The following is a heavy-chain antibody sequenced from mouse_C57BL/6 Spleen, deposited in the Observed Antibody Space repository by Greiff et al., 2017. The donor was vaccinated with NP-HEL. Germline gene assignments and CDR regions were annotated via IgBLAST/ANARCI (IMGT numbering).Heavy chain of an antibody. CDR2: IDPENGDT. Sequence: EVKLQESGAELVRPGASVKLSCTASGFNIKDDYMHWVKQRPEQGLEWIGWIDPENGDTEYASKFQGKATITADTSANTAYLQLSSLTSEDTAVYYCTGGNGNYYYAMDYWGQGTSVTVSS. J-gene: IGHJ4*01. CDR3: TGGNGNYYYAMDY. D-gene: IGHD2-1*01. V-gene: IGHV14-4*01. CDR1: GFNIKDDY.